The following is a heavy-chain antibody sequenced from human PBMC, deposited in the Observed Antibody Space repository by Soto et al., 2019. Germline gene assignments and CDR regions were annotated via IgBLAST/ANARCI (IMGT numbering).Heavy chain of an antibody. CDR2: ISGSGGST. D-gene: IGHD1-1*01. CDR3: AKDQRVVGNDDY. V-gene: IGHV3-23*01. CDR1: GFTFSSYA. Sequence: EVQLLESGGGLVQPGGSLRLSCAASGFTFSSYAMSWVRQAPGKGLGWVSAISGSGGSTYYADSVKGRFTISRDNSKNTLYLQMNSLRAEDAAVYYCAKDQRVVGNDDYWGQGTLVTVSS. J-gene: IGHJ4*02.